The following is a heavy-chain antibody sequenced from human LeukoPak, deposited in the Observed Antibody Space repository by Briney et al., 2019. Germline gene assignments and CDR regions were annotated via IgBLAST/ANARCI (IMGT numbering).Heavy chain of an antibody. V-gene: IGHV3-9*01. J-gene: IGHJ1*01. CDR1: GFTFDDYA. CDR3: AKSRDWRAGGYFQH. CDR2: ISWNSGSI. Sequence: GGSLRPSCAASGFTFDDYAMHWVRQAPGKGLEWVSGISWNSGSIGYADSVKGRFTISRDNAKNSLYLQMNSLRAEDTALYYCAKSRDWRAGGYFQHWGQGTLVTVSS. D-gene: IGHD2-21*02.